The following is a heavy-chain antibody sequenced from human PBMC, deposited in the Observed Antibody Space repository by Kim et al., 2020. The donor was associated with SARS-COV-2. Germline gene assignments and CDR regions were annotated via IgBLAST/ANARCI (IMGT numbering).Heavy chain of an antibody. CDR3: ARSRYSRSSDFSYGMDV. J-gene: IGHJ6*02. V-gene: IGHV4-39*01. Sequence: LKSRLTISVETSRNQFSLRLSSVTAADTAVYYCARSRYSRSSDFSYGMDVWGQGTTVTVSS. D-gene: IGHD1-26*01.